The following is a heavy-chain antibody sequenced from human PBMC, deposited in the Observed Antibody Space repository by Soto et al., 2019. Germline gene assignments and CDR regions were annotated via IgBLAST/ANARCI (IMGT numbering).Heavy chain of an antibody. CDR3: ARVRDNTAYYSGYFDL. D-gene: IGHD3-22*01. CDR2: IIPIFGPP. CDR1: GGAFSNYP. V-gene: IGHV1-69*01. J-gene: IGHJ2*01. Sequence: QAQLVQSGAEVKKPGSSVRVSCKASGGAFSNYPITWVRQAPGQGFELMGGIIPIFGPPNYAQKFQDRVTITADDSTSTVYMDLSRLGSDDTAVYYCARVRDNTAYYSGYFDLWGRGTLVTVSS.